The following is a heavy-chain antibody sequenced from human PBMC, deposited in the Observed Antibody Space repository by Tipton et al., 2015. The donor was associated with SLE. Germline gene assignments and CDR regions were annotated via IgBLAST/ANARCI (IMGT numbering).Heavy chain of an antibody. Sequence: GLVKPSETLSVTCQVSGGSIGSYYWNWIRQPPGKGLEWIGYIYYSGSTNYNPSLKSRVTMSVDTSKNQFSLKLSSVTAADTAIYYCASNSGTYYYYYYMDVWGKGTTVTVSS. CDR1: GGSIGSYY. J-gene: IGHJ6*03. D-gene: IGHD1-26*01. CDR2: IYYSGST. CDR3: ASNSGTYYYYYYMDV. V-gene: IGHV4-59*01.